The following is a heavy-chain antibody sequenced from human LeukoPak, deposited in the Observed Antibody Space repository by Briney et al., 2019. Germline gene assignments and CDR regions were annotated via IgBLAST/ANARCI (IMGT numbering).Heavy chain of an antibody. CDR3: ARERYSYALADYYYYGMDV. V-gene: IGHV6-1*01. Sequence: SQTLSLTCAISGVRVHSNSAAWICMRQSPSRGLEWLGSTYYRSKCYNGYAVSETSRMTLNPNTSKNPFSLHLNSVTPEDTAVYYGARERYSYALADYYYYGMDVWGQGTMVTVSS. CDR2: TYYRSKCYN. J-gene: IGHJ6*02. CDR1: GVRVHSNSAA. D-gene: IGHD5-18*01.